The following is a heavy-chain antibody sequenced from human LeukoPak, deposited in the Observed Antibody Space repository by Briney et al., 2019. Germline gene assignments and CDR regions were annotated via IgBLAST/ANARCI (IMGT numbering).Heavy chain of an antibody. D-gene: IGHD1-14*01. Sequence: HPGGSLRLSCAASEFTFSYYAMTWVRQAPGKGLEWVSTISGSGDSTYYADSVKGRFTISRDNSKNTLYLQMNSLSADDTAVYYCAKGRDPQHMDNLNYQYYMDVWGRGTTVTVSS. CDR2: ISGSGDST. CDR1: EFTFSYYA. CDR3: AKGRDPQHMDNLNYQYYMDV. V-gene: IGHV3-23*01. J-gene: IGHJ6*03.